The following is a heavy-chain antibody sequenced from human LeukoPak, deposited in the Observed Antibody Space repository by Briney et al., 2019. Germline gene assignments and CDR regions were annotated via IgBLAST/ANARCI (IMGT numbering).Heavy chain of an antibody. Sequence: GGSLRLSCAASGFPFTSYAIHWVRQAPGKGLDYVSAVCSNAICAYYADSVRGRFTLSRDNSKNTVDLQMDNLRVEDTGVYYCAELGITMIGGVWGKGTTVTISS. J-gene: IGHJ6*04. CDR1: GFPFTSYA. CDR2: VCSNAICA. D-gene: IGHD3-10*02. CDR3: AELGITMIGGV. V-gene: IGHV3-64*02.